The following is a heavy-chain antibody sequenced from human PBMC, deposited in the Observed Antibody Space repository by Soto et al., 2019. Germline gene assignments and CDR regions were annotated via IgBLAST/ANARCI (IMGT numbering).Heavy chain of an antibody. Sequence: EVQLLESGGGLVQPGGSLRLSCETSGFTFSSYAMSWVRQAPGKGLEWVSGISGSGGTTYYADSVQGRFTISRDNSKKTLYLQMNSLRGDDAAVYFCANSAVVSGRGRGYWGQGALVTVSP. V-gene: IGHV3-23*01. CDR1: GFTFSSYA. CDR2: ISGSGGTT. D-gene: IGHD6-19*01. CDR3: ANSAVVSGRGRGY. J-gene: IGHJ4*02.